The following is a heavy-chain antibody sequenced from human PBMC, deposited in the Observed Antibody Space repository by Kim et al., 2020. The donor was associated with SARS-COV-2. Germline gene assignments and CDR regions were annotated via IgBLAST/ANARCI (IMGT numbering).Heavy chain of an antibody. V-gene: IGHV3-30*04. CDR2: ISYNGEKI. Sequence: GGSLRLSCAASGITFSIYAMHWFRLAPGKGLEWVALISYNGEKIHYADSVKGRFTISRDNSKNILSLQMNGLKAEDSAVYYCARSRNEYQTYYYMDVWG. CDR3: ARSRNEYQTYYYMDV. CDR1: GITFSIYA. J-gene: IGHJ6*03.